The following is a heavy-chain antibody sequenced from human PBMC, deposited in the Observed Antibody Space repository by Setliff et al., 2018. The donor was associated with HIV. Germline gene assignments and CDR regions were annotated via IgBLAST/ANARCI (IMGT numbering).Heavy chain of an antibody. V-gene: IGHV1-3*03. Sequence: GASVKVSCKASGGTLNRYAISWVRQAPGQGLEWMGGVIPTFGTTQYSQEVQGRVTITRDTSANTAYMELRSLTYDDMAVYYCARGHTTPIAVAGTGVDLDPWGQGTLVTVSS. J-gene: IGHJ5*02. D-gene: IGHD6-19*01. CDR2: VIPTFGTT. CDR3: ARGHTTPIAVAGTGVDLDP. CDR1: GGTLNRYA.